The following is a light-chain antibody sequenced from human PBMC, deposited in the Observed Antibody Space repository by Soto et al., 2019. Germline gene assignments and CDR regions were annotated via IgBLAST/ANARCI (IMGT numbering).Light chain of an antibody. CDR1: SSNIGSNG. CDR2: RNN. CDR3: ATWDASLSGWV. Sequence: QSVLTQPPSASGTPGQRVTISCSGSSSNIGSNGVYWYQQLPGTAPKLLIYRNNQRPSGVPDRFSGSNSGTSASLAISGLRSEDEADYYCATWDASLSGWVFGGGTKLTVL. V-gene: IGLV1-47*01. J-gene: IGLJ3*02.